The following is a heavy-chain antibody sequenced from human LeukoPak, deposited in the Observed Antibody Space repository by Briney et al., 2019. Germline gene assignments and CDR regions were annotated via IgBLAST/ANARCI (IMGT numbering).Heavy chain of an antibody. CDR3: ARDSGSRGDY. CDR1: GFTFSSYV. CDR2: ISYDGSNE. J-gene: IGHJ4*02. D-gene: IGHD1-26*01. V-gene: IGHV3-30*04. Sequence: GRSLRLSCAASGFTFSSYVMHWVRQAPGKGLEWVAIISYDGSNEYYADSVKGRFTISRDNSKNTLYLQMNSLRAEDTAVYYCARDSGSRGDYWGQGTLVTVSS.